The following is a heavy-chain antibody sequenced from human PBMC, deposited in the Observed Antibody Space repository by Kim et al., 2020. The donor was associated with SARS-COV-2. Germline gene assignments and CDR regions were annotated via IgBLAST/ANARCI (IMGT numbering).Heavy chain of an antibody. Sequence: GGSLRLSCTTSGFTFFEYWMTWVRQVPGKGLEWVANINHDGTQRFYADAVKGRVTVTGDYGRKSMYLQMNELRVDDTAVYYCCGCQSLRFDDWGAGTVV. CDR1: GFTFFEYW. CDR2: INHDGTQR. CDR3: CGCQSLRFDD. D-gene: IGHD6-19*01. V-gene: IGHV3-7*01. J-gene: IGHJ4*02.